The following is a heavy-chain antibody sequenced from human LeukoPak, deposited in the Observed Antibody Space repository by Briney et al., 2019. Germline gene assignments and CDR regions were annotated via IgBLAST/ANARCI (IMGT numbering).Heavy chain of an antibody. D-gene: IGHD6-13*01. CDR2: IRGKAYGGTT. CDR1: GFTFGDYA. CDR3: AKDSAAAAADY. Sequence: PGGSLRLSCTASGFTFGDYAMSWFRQAPGKGLEWVGFIRGKAYGGTTEYAASVKGRFTISRDDSKNTLYLQMNSLRAEDTAVYYCAKDSAAAAADYWGQGTLVTVSS. J-gene: IGHJ4*02. V-gene: IGHV3-49*03.